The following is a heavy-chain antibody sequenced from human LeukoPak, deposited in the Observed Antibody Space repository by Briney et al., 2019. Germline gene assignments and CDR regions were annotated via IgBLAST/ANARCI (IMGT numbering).Heavy chain of an antibody. CDR3: AKDGYCSSTSCYDFDY. Sequence: GGSLRLSCAASGFTFSSYGMHWVRQAPGKGLEWVAVISYDGSNKYYADSVKGRFTISRDNSKNTLYLQMNSLRAEDTAVHYCAKDGYCSSTSCYDFDYWGQGTLVTVSS. CDR1: GFTFSSYG. D-gene: IGHD2-2*03. CDR2: ISYDGSNK. J-gene: IGHJ4*02. V-gene: IGHV3-30*18.